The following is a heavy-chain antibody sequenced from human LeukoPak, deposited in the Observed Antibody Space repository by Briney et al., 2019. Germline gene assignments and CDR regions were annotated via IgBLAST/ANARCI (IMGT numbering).Heavy chain of an antibody. J-gene: IGHJ6*03. D-gene: IGHD1-26*01. Sequence: PGGSLRLSCAASGFTFSSYAMHWVRQAPGKGLEYVSAISSNGGSTYYANSVKGRFTISRDNSKNTLYLQMGSLRAEDMAVYYCARAYSGSYYYYYYMDVWGKGTTVTVSS. CDR3: ARAYSGSYYYYYYMDV. CDR1: GFTFSSYA. V-gene: IGHV3-64*01. CDR2: ISSNGGST.